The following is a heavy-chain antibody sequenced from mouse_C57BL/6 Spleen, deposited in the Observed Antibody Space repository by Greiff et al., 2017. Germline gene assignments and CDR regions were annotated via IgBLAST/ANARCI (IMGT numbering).Heavy chain of an antibody. CDR2: IYPGDGDT. CDR3: ARGLLLDY. J-gene: IGHJ2*01. Sequence: VQLQQSGPELVKPGASVKISCKASGYVFSSSWMNWVKQRPGKGLEWIGRIYPGDGDTNYNGKFKGKATLTADKSSSTAYMQLSSLTSEDSAVYFCARGLLLDYWGQGTTLTVSS. V-gene: IGHV1-82*01. CDR1: GYVFSSSW.